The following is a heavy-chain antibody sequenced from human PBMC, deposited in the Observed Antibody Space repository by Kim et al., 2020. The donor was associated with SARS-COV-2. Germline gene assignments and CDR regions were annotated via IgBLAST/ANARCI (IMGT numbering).Heavy chain of an antibody. V-gene: IGHV3-23*03. D-gene: IGHD2-15*01. CDR1: GFTFSSYA. J-gene: IGHJ4*02. Sequence: GGSLRLSCAASGFTFSSYAMSWVRQAPGKGLEWVSVIYSGGSSTYYADSVKGRFTISRDNSKNTLYLQMNSLRAEDTAVYYCAKASYCSGGSCYSLGFWGQGTLVTVSS. CDR2: IYSGGSST. CDR3: AKASYCSGGSCYSLGF.